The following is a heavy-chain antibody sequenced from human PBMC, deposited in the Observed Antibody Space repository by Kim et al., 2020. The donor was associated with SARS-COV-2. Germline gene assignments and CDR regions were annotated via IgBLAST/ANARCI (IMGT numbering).Heavy chain of an antibody. Sequence: GGSLRLSCAASGFTFSSYAMSWVRQAPGKGLEWVSAISGSGGSTYYADSVKGRFTISRDNSKNTLYLQMNSLRAEDTAVYYCAKGSVGGYYDILTGYPAGAFDIRGQGTMVTVSS. J-gene: IGHJ3*02. V-gene: IGHV3-23*01. D-gene: IGHD3-9*01. CDR2: ISGSGGST. CDR1: GFTFSSYA. CDR3: AKGSVGGYYDILTGYPAGAFDI.